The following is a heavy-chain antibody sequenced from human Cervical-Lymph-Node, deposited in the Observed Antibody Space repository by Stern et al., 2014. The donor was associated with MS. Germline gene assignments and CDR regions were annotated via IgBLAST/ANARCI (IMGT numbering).Heavy chain of an antibody. CDR2: IYYSGST. Sequence: VQLVESGPGLVKPSETLSLTCTVSGGSISSYYWSWIRQPPGKGLEWIGYIYYSGSTNYNPSLKSRVTISVDTSKNQFSLKLSSVTAADTAVYYCARGDSGYDYWFDPWGQGTLVTVSS. J-gene: IGHJ5*02. CDR1: GGSISSYY. V-gene: IGHV4-59*01. CDR3: ARGDSGYDYWFDP. D-gene: IGHD5-12*01.